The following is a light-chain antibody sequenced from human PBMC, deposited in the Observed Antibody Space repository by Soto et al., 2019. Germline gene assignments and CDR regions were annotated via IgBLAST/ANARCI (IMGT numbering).Light chain of an antibody. V-gene: IGLV2-14*01. CDR3: SSYTSSNTFYV. CDR1: SSDVGGYYY. Sequence: QSVLTQPASVSGSPGQSITISCTGTSSDVGGYYYVSWYQHHPGKAPKLMIYQVGNRPSGVSNRFSGSKSGNTASLTISGLQAEDEADYYCSSYTSSNTFYVFGTGTKVTVL. CDR2: QVG. J-gene: IGLJ1*01.